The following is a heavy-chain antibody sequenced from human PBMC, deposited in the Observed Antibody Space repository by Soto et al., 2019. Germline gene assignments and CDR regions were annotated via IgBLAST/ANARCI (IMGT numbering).Heavy chain of an antibody. Sequence: GGSLRLSCAASGFTFSSYAMSWVRQAPGKGLEWVSAIRGSGGSKYYADSVKGRFTISRDNSKNTLYLQMNSLRAEDTAVYYCAKETWYQLLDGGNWFDPWGQGTLVTVSS. J-gene: IGHJ5*02. D-gene: IGHD2-2*01. CDR2: IRGSGGSK. CDR1: GFTFSSYA. CDR3: AKETWYQLLDGGNWFDP. V-gene: IGHV3-23*01.